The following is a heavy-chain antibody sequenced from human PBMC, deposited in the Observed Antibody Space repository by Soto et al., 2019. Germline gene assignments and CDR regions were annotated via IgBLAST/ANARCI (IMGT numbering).Heavy chain of an antibody. CDR1: GFTVSSNY. CDR3: ARDSPTIAAAGDYYYGMDV. J-gene: IGHJ6*02. D-gene: IGHD6-13*01. V-gene: IGHV3-53*02. CDR2: IYSGGST. Sequence: EVQLVETGGGLIQPGGSLRLSCAASGFTVSSNYMSWVRQAPGKGLEWVSVIYSGGSTYYADSVKGRFTISRDNSKNTLYLQMNSLRAEDTGVYYCARDSPTIAAAGDYYYGMDVWGQGTTVTVSS.